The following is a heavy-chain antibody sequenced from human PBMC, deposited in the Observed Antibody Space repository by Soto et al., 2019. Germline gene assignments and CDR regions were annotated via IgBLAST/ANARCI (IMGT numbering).Heavy chain of an antibody. CDR3: ARRRRPGIAERCWFDP. V-gene: IGHV4-39*01. CDR2: IYYSGST. CDR1: GGSISSSSYY. J-gene: IGHJ5*02. Sequence: KTSEPLPLTCTVSGGSISSSSYYWAWIRQPPGKVLEWIGSIYYSGSTYYNPSLKSRVTISVDKSKNQFSRKLSSVTAADTAVYYCARRRRPGIAERCWFDPWGQGTLVTVSS. D-gene: IGHD6-13*01.